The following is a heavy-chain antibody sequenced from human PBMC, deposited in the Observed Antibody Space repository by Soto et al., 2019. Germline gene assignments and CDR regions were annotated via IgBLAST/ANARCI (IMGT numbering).Heavy chain of an antibody. CDR2: INSSSSYT. CDR3: ARTIVAAGGRRYFDL. D-gene: IGHD6-13*01. Sequence: QVQLVESGGGLVKPGGSLRLSCAASGFTFSDYYMSWIRQAPGKGLEWVSDINSSSSYTNYADSVKGRFTISRDNAKNSLYLQMNSLRAEDTAVYYCARTIVAAGGRRYFDLWGRGTLVTVSS. CDR1: GFTFSDYY. V-gene: IGHV3-11*05. J-gene: IGHJ2*01.